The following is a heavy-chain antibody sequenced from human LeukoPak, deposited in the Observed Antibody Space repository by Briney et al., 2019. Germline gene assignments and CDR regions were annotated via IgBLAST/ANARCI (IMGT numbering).Heavy chain of an antibody. J-gene: IGHJ5*02. V-gene: IGHV4-34*01. Sequence: SETLSLTCAVYGGSFSGYYWSWIRQPPGKGLEWIGEINHSGSTNYDPSLKSRVTISVDTSKNQFSLKLSSVTAADTAVYYCARGLDYGSWGQGTLVTVSS. D-gene: IGHD3-16*01. CDR3: ARGLDYGS. CDR2: INHSGST. CDR1: GGSFSGYY.